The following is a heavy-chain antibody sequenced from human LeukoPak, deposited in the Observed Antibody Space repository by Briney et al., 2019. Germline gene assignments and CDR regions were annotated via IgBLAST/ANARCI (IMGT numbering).Heavy chain of an antibody. CDR2: IYYSGST. V-gene: IGHV4-59*08. CDR1: GGSISSYY. CDR3: ASLRTTNYGMDV. J-gene: IGHJ6*02. D-gene: IGHD1-1*01. Sequence: SETLFLTCTVSGGSISSYYWSWIRQPPGKGLEWIGYIYYSGSTNYNPSLTSRVTISVATSKNQFSLKLSSVTAADTAVYYCASLRTTNYGMDVWGQGTTVTVSS.